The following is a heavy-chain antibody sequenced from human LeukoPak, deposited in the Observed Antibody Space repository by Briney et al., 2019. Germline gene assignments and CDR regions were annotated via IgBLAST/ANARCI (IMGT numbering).Heavy chain of an antibody. CDR1: GFTFSSYA. CDR3: AKAVAATTRPYGMDV. J-gene: IGHJ6*02. CDR2: ISGSGGST. D-gene: IGHD6-19*01. Sequence: GGSLRLSCAASGFTFSSYAMSWVRQAPGKGLEWVSAISGSGGSTYYADSVKGRFTISRDNSKNTLYLQMNSLRAEDTAVYYCAKAVAATTRPYGMDVWGQGTTVTVSS. V-gene: IGHV3-23*01.